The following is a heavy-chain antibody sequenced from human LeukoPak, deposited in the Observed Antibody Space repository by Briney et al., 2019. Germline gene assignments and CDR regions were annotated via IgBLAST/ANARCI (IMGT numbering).Heavy chain of an antibody. V-gene: IGHV3-7*01. CDR3: AREKVRFLEWLTSTDYYMDV. CDR2: IRQDGSEK. D-gene: IGHD3-3*01. CDR1: GFTFSSYW. Sequence: GGSVRLSCAASGFTFSSYWMSWVRQAPGKGLEWVANIRQDGSEKYYVDSVKGRFTISRDNAKNSLYLQMNSLRAEGTAVYYCAREKVRFLEWLTSTDYYMDVWGKGTMVTVSS. J-gene: IGHJ6*03.